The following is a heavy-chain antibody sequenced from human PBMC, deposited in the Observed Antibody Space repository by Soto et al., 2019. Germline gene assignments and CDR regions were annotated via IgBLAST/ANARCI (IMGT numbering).Heavy chain of an antibody. Sequence: GGSLRLSCAASGFTFSSYSMNWVRQAPGKGLEWVSSISSSSSYIYYADSVKGRFTISRDNAKNSLYLQMNSLRAEDTAVYYCARLIVGATSWFDPWGQGTLVTVSS. CDR1: GFTFSSYS. V-gene: IGHV3-21*04. D-gene: IGHD1-26*01. CDR2: ISSSSSYI. CDR3: ARLIVGATSWFDP. J-gene: IGHJ5*02.